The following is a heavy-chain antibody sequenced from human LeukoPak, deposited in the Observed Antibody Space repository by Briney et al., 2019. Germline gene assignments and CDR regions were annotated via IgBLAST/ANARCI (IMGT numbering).Heavy chain of an antibody. V-gene: IGHV3-33*08. J-gene: IGHJ4*02. D-gene: IGHD2-21*02. CDR3: ARDGVAYCGGDCYPPFDY. CDR2: KWYDGSNK. Sequence: GGSLRLSCAASGFTFRNYWMGWVRQAPGKGLEWVAVKWYDGSNKYYADSVKGRFTISRDNSKNTLYLQMNSLRAEDTAVYYCARDGVAYCGGDCYPPFDYWGQGTLVTVSS. CDR1: GFTFRNYW.